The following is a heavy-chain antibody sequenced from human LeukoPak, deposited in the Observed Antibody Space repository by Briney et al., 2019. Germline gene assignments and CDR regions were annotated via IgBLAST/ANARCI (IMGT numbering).Heavy chain of an antibody. Sequence: QPGVSLRLSCAASGFTFSSYSMNWVRQAPGKGLEWVSYISSSSSTIYYADSVKGRFTISRDNAKNSLYLQMNSLRDEDTAVYYCARDTRWSQTNKVYFDYWGQGTLVTVSS. D-gene: IGHD2-2*01. J-gene: IGHJ4*02. CDR3: ARDTRWSQTNKVYFDY. CDR2: ISSSSSTI. V-gene: IGHV3-48*02. CDR1: GFTFSSYS.